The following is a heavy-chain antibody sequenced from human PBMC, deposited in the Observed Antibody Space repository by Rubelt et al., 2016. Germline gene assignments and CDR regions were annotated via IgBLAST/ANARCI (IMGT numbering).Heavy chain of an antibody. CDR3: ARLMWQPSDWYFDL. Sequence: QLQLQESGPGLVKPSETLSLTCTVSGGSISSSSYYWGWIRQPPGKGLEWIGSIYYSGSTYYNPSLNSGVTISVDTCKNQCSLKLTSGTAADTAWYYCARLMWQPSDWYFDLWGRGTLVTVSS. CDR1: GGSISSSSYY. D-gene: IGHD2-21*01. CDR2: IYYSGST. V-gene: IGHV4-39*07. J-gene: IGHJ2*01.